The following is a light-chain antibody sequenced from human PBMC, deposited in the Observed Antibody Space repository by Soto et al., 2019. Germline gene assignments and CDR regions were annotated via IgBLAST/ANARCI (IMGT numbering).Light chain of an antibody. CDR2: AAS. J-gene: IGKJ3*01. Sequence: DIQMTQSPSSLSASVGDRVTITCRASQGIANHLAWYQQKPGKAPNLLIYAASTLQSGVPSRFSGSGFGTDFTLTISSLQPEDVATYCCHKYKSVPYTFGPGTKVDI. CDR3: HKYKSVPYT. CDR1: QGIANH. V-gene: IGKV1-27*01.